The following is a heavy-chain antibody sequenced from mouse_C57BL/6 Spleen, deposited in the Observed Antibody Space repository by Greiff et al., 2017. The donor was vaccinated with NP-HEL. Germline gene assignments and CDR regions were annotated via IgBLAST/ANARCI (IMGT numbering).Heavy chain of an antibody. CDR3: ARRGITTVVPYYFDY. CDR2: INPNNGGT. Sequence: VQLQQSGPELVKPGASVKIPCKASGYTFTDYNMDWVKQSHGKSLEWIGDINPNNGGTIYNQKFKGKATLTVDKSSSTAYVELRSLTSEDTAVYYCARRGITTVVPYYFDYWGQGTTLTVSS. V-gene: IGHV1-18*01. J-gene: IGHJ2*01. D-gene: IGHD1-1*01. CDR1: GYTFTDYN.